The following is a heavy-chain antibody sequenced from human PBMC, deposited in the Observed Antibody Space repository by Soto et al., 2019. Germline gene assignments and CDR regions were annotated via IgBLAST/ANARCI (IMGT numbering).Heavy chain of an antibody. Sequence: QVQLQQWGAGLLKPSETLSLTCAVYVGSFSGYYWSWIRQPPGKGLEWIGEINHNGSTNYNPSLKGRVTISVYTSKIQCSLKLSSVTAADTAVYYCARMAVVIAIRYFDLWGRGTLVTVSS. J-gene: IGHJ2*01. V-gene: IGHV4-34*01. CDR2: INHNGST. CDR3: ARMAVVIAIRYFDL. D-gene: IGHD2-21*01. CDR1: VGSFSGYY.